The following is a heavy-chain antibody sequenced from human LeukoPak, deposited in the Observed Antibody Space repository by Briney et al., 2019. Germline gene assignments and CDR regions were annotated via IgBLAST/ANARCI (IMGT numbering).Heavy chain of an antibody. CDR1: GFTFSSYG. Sequence: PGGSLRLSCAASGFTFSSYGMSWVRQAPGKGLEWVSAISGSGGSTYYADSVKGRFTISRDNSKNTLYLQMNSLRAEDTAVYYCATRTRGEYDILTGYYNDYYYYYMDVWGKGTTVTVSS. D-gene: IGHD3-9*01. CDR3: ATRTRGEYDILTGYYNDYYYYYMDV. J-gene: IGHJ6*03. CDR2: ISGSGGST. V-gene: IGHV3-23*01.